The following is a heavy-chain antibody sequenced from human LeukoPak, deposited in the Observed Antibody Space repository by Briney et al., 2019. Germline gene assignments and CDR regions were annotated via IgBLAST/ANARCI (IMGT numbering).Heavy chain of an antibody. CDR3: AGEGGSQLWRLKGYYFDY. CDR2: ISYDGSNK. CDR1: GFTFSSYA. J-gene: IGHJ4*02. V-gene: IGHV3-30*04. D-gene: IGHD5-18*01. Sequence: GGSLRLSCAASGFTFSSYAMRWVRQAPGKGLEWVAVISYDGSNKYYADSVKGRFTISRDNSKNTLYLQMNSLRAEDTAVYYCAGEGGSQLWRLKGYYFDYWGQGTLVTVSS.